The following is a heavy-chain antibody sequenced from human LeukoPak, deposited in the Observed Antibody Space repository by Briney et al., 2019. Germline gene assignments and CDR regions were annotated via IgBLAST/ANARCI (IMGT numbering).Heavy chain of an antibody. J-gene: IGHJ5*02. CDR3: ARAPSSYESVNGYPNLGWLDP. CDR2: FHRGRI. CDR1: GYPIGLDYY. V-gene: IGHV4-38-2*02. Sequence: SETLSLTCKVSGYPIGLDYYWVWIRQAPGRGLQWIGGFHRGRIQYNSALKSRVTISIDSSKNQFSLRMWPVTAADTAFYFCARAPSSYESVNGYPNLGWLDPWGQGALVTVSS. D-gene: IGHD5-24*01.